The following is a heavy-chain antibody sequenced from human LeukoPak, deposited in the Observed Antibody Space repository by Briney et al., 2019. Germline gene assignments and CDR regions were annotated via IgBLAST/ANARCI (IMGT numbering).Heavy chain of an antibody. V-gene: IGHV3-73*01. D-gene: IGHD3-10*01. Sequence: PGGSLRLSCAASGFTFSGSAMHWVRQASGKGLEWVGRIRSKANSYATAYAASVKGRFTISRDDSKNTAYLQMNSLKTEDTAVYYCTRHVNDWWFGELDFDPWGQGTLVTVSS. J-gene: IGHJ5*02. CDR3: TRHVNDWWFGELDFDP. CDR2: IRSKANSYAT. CDR1: GFTFSGSA.